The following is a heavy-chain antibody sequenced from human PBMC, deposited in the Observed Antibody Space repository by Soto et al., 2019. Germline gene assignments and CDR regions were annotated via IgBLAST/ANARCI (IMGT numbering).Heavy chain of an antibody. V-gene: IGHV1-69*13. J-gene: IGHJ6*02. CDR2: IIPIFGTA. D-gene: IGHD3-22*01. Sequence: ASLKFSCKSSGGTFSSYAISWVRQAPGQGLEWMGGIIPIFGTANYAQKFQGRVTITADESTSTAYMELSSLRSEDTAVYYCARDRYYDSSGYGGMDVWGQGTTVTVSS. CDR1: GGTFSSYA. CDR3: ARDRYYDSSGYGGMDV.